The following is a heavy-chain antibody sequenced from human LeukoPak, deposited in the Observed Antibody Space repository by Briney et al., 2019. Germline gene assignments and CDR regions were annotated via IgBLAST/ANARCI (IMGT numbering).Heavy chain of an antibody. J-gene: IGHJ5*02. CDR1: GGSITSNY. CDR3: ARGADHDTHSSYFDP. Sequence: SETLTLTCTVSGGSITSNYWSWIRQPPGKGLEYIGYIYYTGSTNYNPSLKSRVTISVDTSKNQFSLKMRFLTAADTAVYYCARGADHDTHSSYFDPWGQGTLVTVSS. CDR2: IYYTGST. V-gene: IGHV4-59*01. D-gene: IGHD3-22*01.